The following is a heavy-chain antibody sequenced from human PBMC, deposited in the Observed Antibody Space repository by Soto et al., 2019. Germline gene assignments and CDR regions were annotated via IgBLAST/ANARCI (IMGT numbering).Heavy chain of an antibody. CDR1: GGSISSYY. CDR2: IYYSGST. V-gene: IGHV4-59*01. CDR3: ALVHPLRYGLYYFDY. Sequence: SETLSLTCTVPGGSISSYYWSWIRQPPGKGLEWIGYIYYSGSTNYNPSLQNRVTISIDTSKNQVSLKVNSVTAADTAVYYCALVHPLRYGLYYFDYWGPGTPVNVSS. D-gene: IGHD3-10*01. J-gene: IGHJ4*02.